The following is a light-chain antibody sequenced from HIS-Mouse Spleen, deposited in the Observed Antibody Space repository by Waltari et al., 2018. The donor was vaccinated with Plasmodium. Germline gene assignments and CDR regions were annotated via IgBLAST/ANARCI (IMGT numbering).Light chain of an antibody. V-gene: IGKV3-15*01. Sequence: EIVMTQSPATLSVSPGERATLSCRASQSVSSNLAWYQQKPGQAPRLLIYGASTRATGIPARFSGSGSVTEFTLTISILQSEDFAVYYCQQYNNWSFTFGPGTKVDIK. J-gene: IGKJ3*01. CDR3: QQYNNWSFT. CDR2: GAS. CDR1: QSVSSN.